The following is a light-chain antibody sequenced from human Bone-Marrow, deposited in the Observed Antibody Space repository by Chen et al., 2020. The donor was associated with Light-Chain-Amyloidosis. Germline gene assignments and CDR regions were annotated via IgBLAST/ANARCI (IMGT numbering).Light chain of an antibody. Sequence: DTQMTQSPSSLSASVGDRVTITCRASQGINNELAWDQQKPGKVPKLLIYGASTLQSEVPSRIRSSGSGTDVTLTISSLQPEDVASYYCQKYNLAPWAFGQGTKVDIK. CDR3: QKYNLAPWA. CDR1: QGINNE. V-gene: IGKV1-27*01. J-gene: IGKJ1*01. CDR2: GAS.